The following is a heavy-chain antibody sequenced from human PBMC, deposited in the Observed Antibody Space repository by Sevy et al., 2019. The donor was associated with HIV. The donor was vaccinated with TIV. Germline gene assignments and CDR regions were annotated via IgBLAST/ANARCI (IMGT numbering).Heavy chain of an antibody. Sequence: GGSLRLSCAASGFTFTGYGMHWVRQAPGKGLEWVAIISYDGKNKDYAHSVKGRFTISRDNSKNTLFLQMNSLRVEDTAVYYCASPYYDLWSGYSDFDYWGQGTLVTVSS. D-gene: IGHD3-3*01. V-gene: IGHV3-30*03. CDR2: ISYDGKNK. CDR3: ASPYYDLWSGYSDFDY. CDR1: GFTFTGYG. J-gene: IGHJ4*02.